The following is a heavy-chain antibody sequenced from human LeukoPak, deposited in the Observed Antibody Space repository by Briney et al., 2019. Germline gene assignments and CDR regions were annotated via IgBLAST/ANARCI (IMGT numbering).Heavy chain of an antibody. CDR2: INHSGST. Sequence: SETLSLTCAGYGGSFSGYYWSWIRQPPGKGLEWIGEINHSGSTNYNPSLKSRVTISVDTSKNQFSLKLSSVTAADTAVYYCVRGDSYGYRYWGQGTLVTVSS. D-gene: IGHD5-18*01. CDR3: VRGDSYGYRY. V-gene: IGHV4-34*01. J-gene: IGHJ4*02. CDR1: GGSFSGYY.